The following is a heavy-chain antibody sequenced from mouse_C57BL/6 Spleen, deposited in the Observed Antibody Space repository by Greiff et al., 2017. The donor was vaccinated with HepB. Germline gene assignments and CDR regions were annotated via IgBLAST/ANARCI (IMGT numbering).Heavy chain of an antibody. Sequence: VKLVESGAELMKPGASVKLSCKATGYTFTGYWIEWVKQRPGHGLEWIGEILPGSGSTNYNEKFKGKATFTADTSSNTAYMQLSSLTTEDSAIYYCARRVHYYGSSHWYFDVWGTGTTVTVSS. CDR2: ILPGSGST. CDR3: ARRVHYYGSSHWYFDV. J-gene: IGHJ1*03. D-gene: IGHD1-1*01. V-gene: IGHV1-9*01. CDR1: GYTFTGYW.